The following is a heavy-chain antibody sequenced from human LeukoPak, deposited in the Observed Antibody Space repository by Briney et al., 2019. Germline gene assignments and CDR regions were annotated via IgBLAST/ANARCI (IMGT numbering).Heavy chain of an antibody. J-gene: IGHJ6*02. CDR2: LSANGQST. CDR1: GFSFSSSW. D-gene: IGHD2-15*01. Sequence: PGGSLRLSCAASGFSFSSSWTHWVRQAPGTGLVWVSSLSANGQSTYYADSVKGRFTISRDNSKNVVYLQMNSLRVEDTALYYCGKEYCSGGRCYGAFDVWGQGTTVTVSS. CDR3: GKEYCSGGRCYGAFDV. V-gene: IGHV3-23*01.